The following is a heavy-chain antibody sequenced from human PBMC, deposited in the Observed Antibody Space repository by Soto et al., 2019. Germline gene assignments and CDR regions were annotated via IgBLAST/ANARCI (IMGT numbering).Heavy chain of an antibody. CDR2: IYYSGRT. CDR3: ARMRGLGEISPYLDY. J-gene: IGHJ4*02. V-gene: IGHV4-59*01. Sequence: SETLSLTRSISGGSISDYQWNWIRQPPGKGLEWIGYIYYSGRTNYNPSLKSRLTISLDTSTRQFSLRLRSVTAADTAVYYCARMRGLGEISPYLDYWGQGALVTVSS. D-gene: IGHD3-16*01. CDR1: GGSISDYQ.